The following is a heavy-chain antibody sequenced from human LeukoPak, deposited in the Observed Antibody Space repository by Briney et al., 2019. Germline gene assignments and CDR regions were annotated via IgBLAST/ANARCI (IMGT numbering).Heavy chain of an antibody. CDR1: GYSFTSYW. CDR2: IYSGDSDT. V-gene: IGHV5-51*01. D-gene: IGHD3-22*01. J-gene: IGHJ4*02. Sequence: GESLKISCKSSGYSFTSYWIGWVRQMPGKGLEWMGIIYSGDSDTRYSPSFQGQVTISADKSISTAYLQWSSLKASDTAMYYCARSVLGRYYDSSGYYPHYWGQGTLVTVSS. CDR3: ARSVLGRYYDSSGYYPHY.